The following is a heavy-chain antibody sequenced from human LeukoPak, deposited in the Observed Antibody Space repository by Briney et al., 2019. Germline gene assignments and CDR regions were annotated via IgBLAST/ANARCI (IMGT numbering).Heavy chain of an antibody. CDR3: AKDGYYDFWSGYWFDP. J-gene: IGHJ5*02. D-gene: IGHD3-3*01. CDR2: IKRDGSEK. V-gene: IGHV3-7*03. Sequence: GGSLRLSCAASGFTFSSYWLTWVRQAPGKGLEWVANIKRDGSEKHYVDSVKGRFTISRDNAKNSMFLQMNSLRAEDTAVYYCAKDGYYDFWSGYWFDPWGQGTLVTVSS. CDR1: GFTFSSYW.